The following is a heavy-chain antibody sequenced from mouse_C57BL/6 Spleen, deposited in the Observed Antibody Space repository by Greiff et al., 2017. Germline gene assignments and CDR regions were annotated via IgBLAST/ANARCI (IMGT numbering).Heavy chain of an antibody. CDR1: GYSITSGYY. V-gene: IGHV3-6*01. J-gene: IGHJ4*01. CDR3: ARGLYAMDY. Sequence: EVKLEESGPGLVKPSQSLSLTCSVTGYSITSGYYWTWIRQFPGNKLEWMGYISYDGSNNYNPSLKNRISITRDTSKNQFFLKLNSVTTEDTATYYCARGLYAMDYWGQGTSVTVSS. CDR2: ISYDGSN.